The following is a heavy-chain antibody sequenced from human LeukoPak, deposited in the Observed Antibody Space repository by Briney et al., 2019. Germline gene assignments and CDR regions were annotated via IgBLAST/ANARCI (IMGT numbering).Heavy chain of an antibody. D-gene: IGHD2-21*02. J-gene: IGHJ4*02. CDR2: IYYSGST. V-gene: IGHV4-31*03. Sequence: SETLSLTCTVSGASISSGGYYWSWIRQHPGKGLECIGYIYYSGSTYYNPSLKSRITISLGASKNQFSLKLSSVTAADTAVYYCARYCGGDCYSGFDYWGQGTLVTVSS. CDR3: ARYCGGDCYSGFDY. CDR1: GASISSGGYY.